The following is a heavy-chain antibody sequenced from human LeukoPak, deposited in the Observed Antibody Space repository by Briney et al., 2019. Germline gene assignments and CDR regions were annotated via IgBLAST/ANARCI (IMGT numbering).Heavy chain of an antibody. J-gene: IGHJ5*02. CDR1: GGSISSSSYY. CDR3: ARAHYDYVWGSYPAPSNWFDP. Sequence: PSETLSLTCTVSGGSISSSSYYWGWIRQPPGKGLEWIGSIYYSGSTYYNPSLKSRVTISVDTSKNQFSLKLSSVTAADTAVYYCARAHYDYVWGSYPAPSNWFDPWGQGTLVTVSS. V-gene: IGHV4-39*07. CDR2: IYYSGST. D-gene: IGHD3-16*02.